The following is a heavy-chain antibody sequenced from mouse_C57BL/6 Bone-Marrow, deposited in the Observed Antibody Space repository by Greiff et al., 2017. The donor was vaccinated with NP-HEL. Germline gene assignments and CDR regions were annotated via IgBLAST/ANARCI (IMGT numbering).Heavy chain of an antibody. CDR3: TIIPYYAMDY. V-gene: IGHV14-4*01. CDR2: IDPENGDT. J-gene: IGHJ4*01. CDR1: GFNIKDDY. Sequence: EVQGVESGAELVRPGASVKLSCTASGFNIKDDYMHWVKQRPEQGLEWIGWIDPENGDTEYASKFQGKATITADTSSNTAYLQLSSLTSEDTAVYYCTIIPYYAMDYWGQGTSVTVSS.